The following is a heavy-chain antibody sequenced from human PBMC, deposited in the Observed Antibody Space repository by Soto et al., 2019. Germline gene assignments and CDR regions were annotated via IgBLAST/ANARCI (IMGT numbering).Heavy chain of an antibody. CDR2: ISSNGGST. CDR1: GFTFSSYA. J-gene: IGHJ4*02. Sequence: EVQLVESGGGLVQPGGSLRLSCAASGFTFSSYAMHWVRQAPGKGVEYVSAISSNGGSTYYANSVKGRFTISRDNSKNTLYLQMGSLRAEDMAVYYCARGIIYRSGGSCYLDYWGQGTLVTVSS. D-gene: IGHD2-15*01. CDR3: ARGIIYRSGGSCYLDY. V-gene: IGHV3-64*01.